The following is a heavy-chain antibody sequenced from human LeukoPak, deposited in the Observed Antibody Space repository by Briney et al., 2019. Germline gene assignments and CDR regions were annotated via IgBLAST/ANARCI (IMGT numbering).Heavy chain of an antibody. CDR3: ARGLQAGSWVDAFDI. V-gene: IGHV4-59*01. J-gene: IGHJ3*02. CDR2: IYYSGST. CDR1: GGSISSYY. Sequence: SETLSLTCTVSGGSISSYYWSWIRQPPGKGLEWIGYIYYSGSTNYNPSLKSRVTISVDTSKNQFSLKLSSVTAADTAVYYCARGLQAGSWVDAFDIWGQGTMVTVSS. D-gene: IGHD6-13*01.